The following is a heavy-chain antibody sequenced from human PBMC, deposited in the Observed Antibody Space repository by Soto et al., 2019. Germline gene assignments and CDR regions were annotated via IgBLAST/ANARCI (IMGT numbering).Heavy chain of an antibody. V-gene: IGHV3-23*01. J-gene: IGHJ4*02. D-gene: IGHD1-1*01. CDR3: VKWNGLGDH. Sequence: VPLLESGGGLVQPGGSLRLSCVVSGFTLGYYGVTWVRQAPGKGLERVSGFSGGSGTTHYRDSVRGRFTISRDDSKMTVYLQMNRLGAGETAVYFCVKWNGLGDHWCPATVVTVSS. CDR1: GFTLGYYG. CDR2: FSGGSGTT.